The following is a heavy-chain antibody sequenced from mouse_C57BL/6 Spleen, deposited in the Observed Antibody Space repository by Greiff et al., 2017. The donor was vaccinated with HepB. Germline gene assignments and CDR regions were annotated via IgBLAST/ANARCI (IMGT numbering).Heavy chain of an antibody. Sequence: QVQLQQPGAELVRPGSSVKLSCKASGYTFTSYWMDWVKQRPGQGLEWIGNIYPSDSETHYNQKFKDKATLTVDKSSSTAYMQLSSLTSEDSAVYYCARRDYSKHYAMDYWGQGTSVTVSS. J-gene: IGHJ4*01. CDR2: IYPSDSET. D-gene: IGHD2-5*01. V-gene: IGHV1-61*01. CDR3: ARRDYSKHYAMDY. CDR1: GYTFTSYW.